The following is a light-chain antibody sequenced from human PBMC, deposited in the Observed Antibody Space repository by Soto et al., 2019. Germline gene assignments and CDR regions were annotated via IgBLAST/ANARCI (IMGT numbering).Light chain of an antibody. V-gene: IGKV1-5*03. CDR1: QSISRW. J-gene: IGKJ1*01. CDR2: KAS. Sequence: IHMTQSPSTLSASVGYIVTITCRASQSISRWLDWYQQKPGKAPKLLIYKASSLESGVPSRLRGSGSGTEFTLTISSLKNDDFATYYCQQYNSYSRTFGQGTKVDIK. CDR3: QQYNSYSRT.